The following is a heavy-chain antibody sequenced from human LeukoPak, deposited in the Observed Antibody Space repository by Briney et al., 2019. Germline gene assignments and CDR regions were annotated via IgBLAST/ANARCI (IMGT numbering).Heavy chain of an antibody. Sequence: GESLKTPCQGSAYRFATSWIGWVPQMPGKGLGGMGIFYPGDSDTRYSPSCQGQVTISAYKSISTAFLQWSSLKASDTAMYYCARSLYSGSYLGYFDYWGRGILVTVSS. J-gene: IGHJ4*02. CDR3: ARSLYSGSYLGYFDY. D-gene: IGHD1-26*01. CDR2: FYPGDSDT. V-gene: IGHV5-51*01. CDR1: AYRFATSW.